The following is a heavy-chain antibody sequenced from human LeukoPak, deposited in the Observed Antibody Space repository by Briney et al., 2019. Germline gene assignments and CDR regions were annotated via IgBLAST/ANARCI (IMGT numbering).Heavy chain of an antibody. V-gene: IGHV3-74*01. CDR2: ISGDGSSL. Sequence: GGSLRLSCAASGFTFSNYWMHWVRQAPGKGLVWVSRISGDGSSLTYADSVKGRFTISRDNAKNTLYLQMNTLRVEDTAVYYCVRVFSSTSLYWGQGTLVTVSS. J-gene: IGHJ4*02. D-gene: IGHD2-2*01. CDR3: VRVFSSTSLY. CDR1: GFTFSNYW.